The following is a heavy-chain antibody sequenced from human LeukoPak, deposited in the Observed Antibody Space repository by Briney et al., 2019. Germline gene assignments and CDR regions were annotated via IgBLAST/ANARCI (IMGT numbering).Heavy chain of an antibody. CDR3: AKRGNTMVRGVHYYYYGMDV. D-gene: IGHD3-10*01. J-gene: IGHJ6*02. V-gene: IGHV3-23*01. CDR1: GFTFSSYA. Sequence: PGGSLRLSCAASGFTFSSYAMSWVRQAPGKGLEWVSAISGSGGSTYYADPVKGRFTISRDNSKNTLYLQMNSLRAEDTAVYYCAKRGNTMVRGVHYYYYGMDVWGQGTTVTVSS. CDR2: ISGSGGST.